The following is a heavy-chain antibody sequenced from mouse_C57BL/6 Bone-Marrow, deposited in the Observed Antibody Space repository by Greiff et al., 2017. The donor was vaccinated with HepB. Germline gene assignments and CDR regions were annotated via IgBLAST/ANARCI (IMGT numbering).Heavy chain of an antibody. CDR2: IRNKANGYTT. Sequence: EVKVVESGGGLVQPGGSLSLSCAASGFTFTDYYMSWVRQPPGKALEWLGFIRNKANGYTTEYSASVKGRFTISRDNSQSIHYLQMNALRAEDSATYYCARAHYYGSSFFDYWGQGTTLTVSS. V-gene: IGHV7-3*01. D-gene: IGHD1-1*01. J-gene: IGHJ2*01. CDR1: GFTFTDYY. CDR3: ARAHYYGSSFFDY.